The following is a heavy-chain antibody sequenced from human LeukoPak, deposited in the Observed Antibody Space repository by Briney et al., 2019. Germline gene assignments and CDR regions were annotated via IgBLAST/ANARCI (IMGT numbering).Heavy chain of an antibody. D-gene: IGHD3-10*01. CDR1: GGSMSNYF. CDR3: ARGLSLLGAGEGLPLGY. V-gene: IGHV4-59*01. CDR2: ISYLGST. J-gene: IGHJ4*02. Sequence: KSSETLSLTCTVSGGSMSNYFWSWLRQPPGRGREWVGYISYLGSTNYNPSLKGRVTFSVDTSKNQISLRVISVTAADTAVYYCARGLSLLGAGEGLPLGYWGQGSLVTVSS.